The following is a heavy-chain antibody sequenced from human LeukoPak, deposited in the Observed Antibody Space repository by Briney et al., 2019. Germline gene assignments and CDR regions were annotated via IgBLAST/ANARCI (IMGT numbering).Heavy chain of an antibody. CDR1: GYPFSSGYY. D-gene: IGHD5-24*01. Sequence: PSETLSLTCTVSGYPFSSGYYWGWIRQPRETGLEWIGSIYYSGSTDYNPALKSRVTISVDTSKNQVYPKLSAVTAADTAVYYCARARREMVDYWGQGTLVTVSS. V-gene: IGHV4-38-2*02. CDR2: IYYSGST. J-gene: IGHJ4*02. CDR3: ARARREMVDY.